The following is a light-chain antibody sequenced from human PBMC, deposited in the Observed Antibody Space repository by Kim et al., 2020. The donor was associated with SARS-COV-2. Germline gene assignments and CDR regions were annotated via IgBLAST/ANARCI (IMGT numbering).Light chain of an antibody. J-gene: IGLJ3*02. V-gene: IGLV2-14*03. Sequence: GPSITTSCMGTSGDVGGYKDVSWYQQHPGNAPKFIIYDVSKRPSGVSNRFSGSKSGNTASLTISGLQAEDEADYYCSSYTSSATWVFGGGTQLTVL. CDR2: DVS. CDR1: SGDVGGYKD. CDR3: SSYTSSATWV.